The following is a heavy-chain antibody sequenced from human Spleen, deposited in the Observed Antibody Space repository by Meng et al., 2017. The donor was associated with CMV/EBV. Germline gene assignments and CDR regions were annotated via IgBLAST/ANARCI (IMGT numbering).Heavy chain of an antibody. V-gene: IGHV3-53*05. CDR1: GFTVSSNY. CDR3: ARDTHYYGSGRTTIDY. D-gene: IGHD3-10*01. J-gene: IGHJ4*02. CDR2: ISGSGGST. Sequence: GESLKISCAASGFTVSSNYMSWVRQAPGKGLEWVSAISGSGGSTYYADSVKGRFTISRDNSKNTLYLQMNGLGAEDTAVYYCARDTHYYGSGRTTIDYWGQGTLVTVSS.